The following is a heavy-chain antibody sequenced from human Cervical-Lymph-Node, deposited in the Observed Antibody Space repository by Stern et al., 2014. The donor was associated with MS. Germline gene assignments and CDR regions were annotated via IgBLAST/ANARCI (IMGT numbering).Heavy chain of an antibody. D-gene: IGHD6-25*01. V-gene: IGHV1-18*01. CDR1: GYTFTRYG. CDR3: ARIAAAGNHFQH. J-gene: IGHJ1*01. Sequence: VQLVESGGEVKKPGASVKVSCKASGYTFTRYGISWVRQAPGQGLEWMGWVSANDVNTNYAQKIQGRVTMTTDTFTNTAYMELRSLTTDDTAIYYCARIAAAGNHFQHWGQGTLITVSP. CDR2: VSANDVNT.